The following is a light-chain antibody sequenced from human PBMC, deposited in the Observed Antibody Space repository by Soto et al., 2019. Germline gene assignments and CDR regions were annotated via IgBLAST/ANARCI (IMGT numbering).Light chain of an antibody. J-gene: IGKJ4*01. CDR1: QSVTSRY. CDR2: GIS. Sequence: ENVLTQSPGTLSLSPGEGATLSCRATQSVTSRYFAWYQQKPGQAPRLLIYGISSRATDIPDRFSGSGSGTDYTLTISRLEPEDFGVYYCQQYHTWPITFGGGTKVEIK. V-gene: IGKV3-20*01. CDR3: QQYHTWPIT.